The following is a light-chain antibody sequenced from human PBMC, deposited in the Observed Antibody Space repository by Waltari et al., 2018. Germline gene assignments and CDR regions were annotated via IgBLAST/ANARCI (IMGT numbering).Light chain of an antibody. CDR2: LGS. Sequence: DIVMTQSPLSLPVTPGEPASISCRSSQSLLHSNGYYYLHWYLQKPGQSPQLLIHLGSNRASGVPDRFSGSGSGTDFTLKISRVEAEDVGVYYCMQGTHWPPTFGPGTRV. V-gene: IGKV2-28*01. J-gene: IGKJ1*01. CDR3: MQGTHWPPT. CDR1: QSLLHSNGYYY.